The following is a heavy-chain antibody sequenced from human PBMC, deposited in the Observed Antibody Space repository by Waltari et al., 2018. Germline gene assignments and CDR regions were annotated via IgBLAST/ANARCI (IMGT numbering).Heavy chain of an antibody. CDR1: GFTFSDYA. Sequence: EEQLLESGGGLVKPGGSLRLSCAVSGFTFSDYAMAWVRQAPGKGLEWVAGISDTGVSTYYADSLKGLFTISRDNSKRMLYLQMNSLRAEDTALYYCAKVTSDRIRFAAVDVWGQGTMVTVS. V-gene: IGHV3-23*01. D-gene: IGHD3-16*02. CDR2: ISDTGVST. J-gene: IGHJ3*01. CDR3: AKVTSDRIRFAAVDV.